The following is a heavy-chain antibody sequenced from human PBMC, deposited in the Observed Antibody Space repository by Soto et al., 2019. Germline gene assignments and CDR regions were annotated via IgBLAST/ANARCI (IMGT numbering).Heavy chain of an antibody. CDR1: WYTFTSYG. CDR2: ISAYNGNT. V-gene: IGHV1-18*04. Sequence: SAEVSFKASWYTFTSYGISWVRQAPGQGLEWMGWISAYNGNTNYAQKLQGRVTMTTDTSTSTAYMELRSLRSDDTAVYYCATARVFDYYGSGSYYSYWGQGTLVTVSS. D-gene: IGHD3-10*01. CDR3: ATARVFDYYGSGSYYSY. J-gene: IGHJ4*02.